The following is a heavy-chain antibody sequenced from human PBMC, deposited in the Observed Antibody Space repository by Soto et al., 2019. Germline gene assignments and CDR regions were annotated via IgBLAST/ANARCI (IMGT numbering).Heavy chain of an antibody. Sequence: QVQLQGSGPGLVKPSETLSLTCTVSGVSISSYYWSWIRQPPGKGLEWIGYVYYSESTKHNPSLKSRVTISIDTSKNQFSLNLSAVTAADTAVYYCARVTPYGSGSYYNAGGMDVWGQGTTVTVSS. CDR3: ARVTPYGSGSYYNAGGMDV. D-gene: IGHD3-10*01. V-gene: IGHV4-59*01. CDR1: GVSISSYY. J-gene: IGHJ6*02. CDR2: VYYSEST.